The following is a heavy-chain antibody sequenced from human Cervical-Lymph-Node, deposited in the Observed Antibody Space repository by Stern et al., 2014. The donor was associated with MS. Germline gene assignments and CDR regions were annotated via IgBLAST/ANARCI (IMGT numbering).Heavy chain of an antibody. D-gene: IGHD2-15*01. Sequence: VQLVESGAEVKKPGASVKVSCKASGYTFTGYYIHWVRQAPGQGLEWMGWLNPNSGGTNEAQKFQGRVTMTRDTSITTAYMELSRLRSDDTAVYYCARDSSFCSDSTCPVNDWNFDLWGRGTLVTVSS. J-gene: IGHJ2*01. V-gene: IGHV1-2*02. CDR2: LNPNSGGT. CDR3: ARDSSFCSDSTCPVNDWNFDL. CDR1: GYTFTGYY.